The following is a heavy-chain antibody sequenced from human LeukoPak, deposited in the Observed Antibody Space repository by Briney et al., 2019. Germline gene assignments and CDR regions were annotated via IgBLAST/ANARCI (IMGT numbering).Heavy chain of an antibody. CDR1: GYTFATSG. Sequence: ASVKVSCKASGYTFATSGISWVRQAPGQGLEWMGWIGAYNGNTNYVQKFQGRVTMTTDTSTSTAYMELRSLRSDDTAVYYCARHVPKTYYYDSSGFFFDYWGQGTLVTVSS. CDR3: ARHVPKTYYYDSSGFFFDY. CDR2: IGAYNGNT. D-gene: IGHD3-22*01. V-gene: IGHV1-18*01. J-gene: IGHJ4*02.